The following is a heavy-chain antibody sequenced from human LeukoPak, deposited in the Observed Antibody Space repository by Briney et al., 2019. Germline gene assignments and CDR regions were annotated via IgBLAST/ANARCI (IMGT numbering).Heavy chain of an antibody. CDR2: LHADGVEQ. D-gene: IGHD5-18*01. V-gene: IGHV3-7*01. CDR1: GFSLSGYW. Sequence: GGSLRLSCAASGFSLSGYWMTWVRQAPGKGLDWVARLHADGVEQNYVDSVTGRFTMSRDNAKNSLDLQMNSLRVEDTAVYYCARGGYSFDYLGQGTLAAVSS. CDR3: ARGGYSFDY. J-gene: IGHJ4*02.